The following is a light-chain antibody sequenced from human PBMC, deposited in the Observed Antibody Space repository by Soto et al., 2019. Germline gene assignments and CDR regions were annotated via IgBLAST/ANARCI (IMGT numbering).Light chain of an antibody. J-gene: IGKJ4*02. CDR3: QQGSHWPWLT. CDR1: QSVNNY. CDR2: DVF. V-gene: IGKV3-11*01. Sequence: EIVLTQSPATLSLSPGERATLSCRASQSVNNYLAWYQQKPGQAPRLVIYDVFNRATGTPARISGSGSGTDFTLTISSLEPEDFGVYDCQQGSHWPWLTFGGGTSVEIK.